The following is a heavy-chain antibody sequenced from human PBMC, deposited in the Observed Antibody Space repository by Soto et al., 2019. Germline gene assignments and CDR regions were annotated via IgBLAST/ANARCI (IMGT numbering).Heavy chain of an antibody. Sequence: SVKVSCKASGLTFTSSAVQWVRQARGQRLEWIGWIVVGSGNTNYAQKFQERVTITRDMSTSTAYMELSSLRSEDTAVYYCAADSLYCSSTSCYIHYYYGMDVWGQGTTVTVSS. CDR2: IVVGSGNT. CDR1: GLTFTSSA. J-gene: IGHJ6*02. V-gene: IGHV1-58*01. CDR3: AADSLYCSSTSCYIHYYYGMDV. D-gene: IGHD2-2*02.